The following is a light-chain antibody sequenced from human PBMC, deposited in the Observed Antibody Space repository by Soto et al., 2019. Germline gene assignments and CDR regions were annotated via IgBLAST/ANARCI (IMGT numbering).Light chain of an antibody. V-gene: IGKV3-11*01. CDR3: KQRSNWRFT. CDR2: DAS. J-gene: IGKJ3*01. Sequence: EIVLTQSPATLSLSPGERATLSCRASQSVSSYLAWYQQKPGQAPRLLIYDASNRATGIPARFSGGGSGTHLPLPISSLELDDFAVYYCKQRSNWRFTFGPGTRVD. CDR1: QSVSSY.